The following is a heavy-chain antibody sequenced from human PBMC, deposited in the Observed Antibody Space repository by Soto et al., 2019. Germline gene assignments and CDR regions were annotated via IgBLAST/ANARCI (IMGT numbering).Heavy chain of an antibody. Sequence: SVKVSCKASGYTFTSYAMHWVRQAPGQGLEWMGWINPNSGGTNYAQKFQGRVTITADESTSTAYMELSSLRSEDTAVYYCAREPSRQSSGWGQGTLVTVSS. D-gene: IGHD6-19*01. CDR3: AREPSRQSSG. CDR1: GYTFTSYA. J-gene: IGHJ4*02. CDR2: INPNSGGT. V-gene: IGHV1-69*13.